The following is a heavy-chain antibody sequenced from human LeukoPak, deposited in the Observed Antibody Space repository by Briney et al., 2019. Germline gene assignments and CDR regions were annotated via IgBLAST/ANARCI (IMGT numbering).Heavy chain of an antibody. D-gene: IGHD7-27*01. J-gene: IGHJ4*02. CDR1: GFAFSDYS. V-gene: IGHV3-21*05. CDR3: ARDDNWGFDY. Sequence: GGSLRLSCAASGFAFSDYSMNWVRQAPGKGLEWIANTRGSGSCRGSGSYYAAAVKGRFTISRDNAKNSLSLQMNSLRAEDTAFYFCARDDNWGFDYWGQGALVTVSS. CDR2: TRGSGS.